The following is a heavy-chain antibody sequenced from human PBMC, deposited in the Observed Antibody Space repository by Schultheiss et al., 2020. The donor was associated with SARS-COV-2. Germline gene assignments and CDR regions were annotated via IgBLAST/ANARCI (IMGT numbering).Heavy chain of an antibody. CDR3: AKDLLLTYYYDSSGYYWGGDY. CDR1: GFTFSSYA. J-gene: IGHJ4*02. CDR2: FSGSGGST. Sequence: GGSLRLSCAASGFTFSSYAMSWVRQAPGKGLEWVSAFSGSGGSTYYAGSVKGRFTISRDNSKNTLYLQMNSLRAEDTAVYYCAKDLLLTYYYDSSGYYWGGDYWGQGTLVTVSS. D-gene: IGHD3-22*01. V-gene: IGHV3-23*01.